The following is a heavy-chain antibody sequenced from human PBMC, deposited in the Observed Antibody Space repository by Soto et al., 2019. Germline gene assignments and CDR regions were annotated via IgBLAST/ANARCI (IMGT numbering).Heavy chain of an antibody. V-gene: IGHV1-18*01. CDR1: GYTFTSYG. J-gene: IGHJ6*02. D-gene: IGHD2-21*01. Sequence: QVQLVQSGAEVKKPGASVKVSCKASGYTFTSYGISWVRQAPGQGLEWMGWISAYNGNTNYAQKLQGRVTMTTDTSPSSDDMDPRTLGSATTAVYYYASSYCGAGTPYYYCTDVWGPGTTVTESS. CDR3: ASSYCGAGTPYYYCTDV. CDR2: ISAYNGNT.